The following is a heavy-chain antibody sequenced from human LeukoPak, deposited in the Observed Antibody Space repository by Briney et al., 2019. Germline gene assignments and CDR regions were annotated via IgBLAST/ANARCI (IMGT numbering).Heavy chain of an antibody. CDR3: VTTQTFDY. J-gene: IGHJ4*02. V-gene: IGHV3-7*02. CDR1: GFTFSNYW. CDR2: IKHDGSEK. Sequence: GGSLRLPCVASGFTFSNYWMSWVRQAPGKGLEWVANIKHDGSEKYYVDSVKGRFTISRDNAKNSLDLQMNSLRVEDTAVYYCVTTQTFDYWGQGTLVTVSS.